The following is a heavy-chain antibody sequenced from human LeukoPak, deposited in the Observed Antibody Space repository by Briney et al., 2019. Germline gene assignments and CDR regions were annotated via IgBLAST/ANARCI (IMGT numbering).Heavy chain of an antibody. Sequence: GGSLRLSCAASGFTFDDYAMHWVRQAPGKGLEWVSGISWNSGSIGYADSVKGRFTISRDNAKNSLYLQMNSLRAEDMALYYCARVVGGSSSWRMNFVEYWGQGTLVTVSS. V-gene: IGHV3-9*03. D-gene: IGHD6-13*01. J-gene: IGHJ4*02. CDR1: GFTFDDYA. CDR3: ARVVGGSSSWRMNFVEY. CDR2: ISWNSGSI.